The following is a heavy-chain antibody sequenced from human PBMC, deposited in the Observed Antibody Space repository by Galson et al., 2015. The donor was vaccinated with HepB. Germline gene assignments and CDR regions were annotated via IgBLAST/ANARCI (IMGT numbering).Heavy chain of an antibody. J-gene: IGHJ5*02. CDR3: ARDTGPGFDP. D-gene: IGHD3-10*01. CDR1: GDSINSYY. V-gene: IGHV4-59*01. CDR2: IYYSGST. Sequence: SETLSLTCSVSGDSINSYYWSWIRQPPGKGLEWIGYIYYSGSTNYNPSLKSRVTISMDTSKTHFSLELRSVTAADTAVYYCARDTGPGFDPWGQGTLVTVSS.